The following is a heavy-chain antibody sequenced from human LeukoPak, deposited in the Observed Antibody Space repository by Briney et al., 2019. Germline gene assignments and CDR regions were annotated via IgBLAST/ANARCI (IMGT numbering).Heavy chain of an antibody. D-gene: IGHD1-26*01. CDR2: INHSGST. CDR1: GGSFSGYY. J-gene: IGHJ5*02. Sequence: SETLSLTCAVYGGSFSGYYWSWIRQPPGKGLEWIGEINHSGSTNYNPSLESRVTISVDTSKNQFSLKLSSVTAADTAVYYCARARPLYSGSYYGPSPNNWFDPWGQGTLVTVSS. V-gene: IGHV4-34*01. CDR3: ARARPLYSGSYYGPSPNNWFDP.